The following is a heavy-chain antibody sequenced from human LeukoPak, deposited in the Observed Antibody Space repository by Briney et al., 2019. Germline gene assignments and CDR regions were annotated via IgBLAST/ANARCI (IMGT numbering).Heavy chain of an antibody. CDR1: GFTFSSYG. J-gene: IGHJ6*03. CDR3: AKDEGFGSSYYYYMDV. V-gene: IGHV3-30*02. Sequence: GGSLRLSCAASGFTFSSYGMHWVRQAPGKGLEWVAFIRYDGSNKYYADSVKGRFTISRDNSKNSLYLQMNSLRAEDTALYYCAKDEGFGSSYYYYMDVWGKGTTVTVSS. D-gene: IGHD3-3*01. CDR2: IRYDGSNK.